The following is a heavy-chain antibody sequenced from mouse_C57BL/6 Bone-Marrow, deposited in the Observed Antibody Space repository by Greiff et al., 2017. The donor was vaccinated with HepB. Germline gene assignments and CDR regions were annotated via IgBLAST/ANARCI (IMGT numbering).Heavy chain of an antibody. Sequence: VQGVESGPGLVAPSQSLSITCTVSGFSFTSYAISWVRQPTGKGLEWFGVIWTGGGTNYNSAPKTRRSISKDNTKRKVFLKMNSQQTDDATRYYCASPMVTSWSFDFWGTGTTVTVSS. CDR1: GFSFTSYA. D-gene: IGHD2-2*01. V-gene: IGHV2-9-1*01. J-gene: IGHJ1*03. CDR3: ASPMVTSWSFDF. CDR2: IWTGGGT.